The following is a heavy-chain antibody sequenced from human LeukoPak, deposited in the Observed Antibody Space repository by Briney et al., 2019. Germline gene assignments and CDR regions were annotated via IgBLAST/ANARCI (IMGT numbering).Heavy chain of an antibody. Sequence: ASVKVSCKPSGFSFTGYYLHWVRQAPGQGLEWMGWINPASGATKLSQKFQGRVTLTTDTSITTAYMKLSGLRSDDTAVYFYARGIVSEGVAIAVPPYFDYWGQGTLVTVSS. CDR3: ARGIVSEGVAIAVPPYFDY. V-gene: IGHV1-2*02. CDR2: INPASGAT. CDR1: GFSFTGYY. J-gene: IGHJ4*02. D-gene: IGHD3-10*01.